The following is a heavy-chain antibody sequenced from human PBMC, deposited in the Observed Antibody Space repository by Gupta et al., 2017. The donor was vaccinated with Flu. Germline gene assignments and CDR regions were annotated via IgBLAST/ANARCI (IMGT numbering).Heavy chain of an antibody. CDR3: AKDRSNVIIVAHNWFDP. D-gene: IGHD2-21*01. V-gene: IGHV3-30*18. J-gene: IGHJ5*02. Sequence: PSKGLEWVAFISYDGSNQDYGDSVKGRFTISRDNSKNTLYLQMNSLRAEDSAVYYCAKDRSNVIIVAHNWFDPWGQGTLVTVSS. CDR2: ISYDGSNQ.